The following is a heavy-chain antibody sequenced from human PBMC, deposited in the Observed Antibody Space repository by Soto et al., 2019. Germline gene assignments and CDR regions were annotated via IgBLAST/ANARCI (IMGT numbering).Heavy chain of an antibody. Sequence: ASVKVSCKASGYTFTGYYMHWVRQAPGQGLEWMGWINPNSGGTNYAQKFQGWVTMTRDTPISTAYMELSRLRSDDTAVYYCARGAGEYCSRGSCYPDAFDIWG. J-gene: IGHJ3*02. CDR2: INPNSGGT. D-gene: IGHD2-15*01. CDR3: ARGAGEYCSRGSCYPDAFDI. CDR1: GYTFTGYY. V-gene: IGHV1-2*04.